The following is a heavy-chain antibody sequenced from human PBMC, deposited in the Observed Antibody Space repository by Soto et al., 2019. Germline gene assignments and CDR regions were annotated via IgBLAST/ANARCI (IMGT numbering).Heavy chain of an antibody. V-gene: IGHV3-33*01. Sequence: QVQLVESGGGVVQPGTSLRLSCAASGFNFNNYGMHWVRQAPGKGLEWVAVIWNDGNGYYYANSVEGRFTISRENSKNTVYLQMSRLGSEDTAVYYCARRQISPPTRGAASARGGMDVWGQGTTVTVSS. CDR3: ARRQISPPTRGAASARGGMDV. J-gene: IGHJ6*02. D-gene: IGHD6-13*01. CDR1: GFNFNNYG. CDR2: IWNDGNGY.